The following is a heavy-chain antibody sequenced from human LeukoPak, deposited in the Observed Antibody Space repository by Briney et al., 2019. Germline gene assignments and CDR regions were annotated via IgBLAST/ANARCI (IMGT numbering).Heavy chain of an antibody. V-gene: IGHV1-18*04. CDR3: ARGDYDSSSYQYF. Sequence: ASVKVSCKASGYTFSGYYLHWVRQAPGQGLEWMGWISAYNGNTKYEQKLQGRVTMTTDTSTSTAYMELRSLRSDDTAVYYCARGDYDSSSYQYFWGQGTLVTVSS. D-gene: IGHD6-13*01. CDR2: ISAYNGNT. CDR1: GYTFSGYY. J-gene: IGHJ4*02.